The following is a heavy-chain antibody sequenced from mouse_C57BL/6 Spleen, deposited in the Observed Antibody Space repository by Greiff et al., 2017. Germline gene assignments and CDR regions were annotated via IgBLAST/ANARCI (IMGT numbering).Heavy chain of an antibody. J-gene: IGHJ4*01. V-gene: IGHV1-69*01. CDR1: GYTFPSSW. D-gene: IGHD2-2*01. Sequence: QVQLQQPGAELVLPGASVKLSCKASGYTFPSSWMHWVKQRPGQGLEWIGEIDPSDSYTNYNQKFKGKSTLTVDKSSSTAYMQLSSLTSEDSAVYYCARYGGLRRYYYAMDYWGQGTSVTVSS. CDR3: ARYGGLRRYYYAMDY. CDR2: IDPSDSYT.